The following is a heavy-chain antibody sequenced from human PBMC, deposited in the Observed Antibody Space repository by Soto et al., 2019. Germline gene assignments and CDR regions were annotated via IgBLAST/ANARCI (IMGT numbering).Heavy chain of an antibody. V-gene: IGHV4-59*01. CDR2: IYYSGGT. CDR1: SGSIINYY. CDR3: GSRLQRESTTGDAFDL. J-gene: IGHJ3*01. D-gene: IGHD4-17*01. Sequence: QVQLQEWGPGLVKPSETLSLTCTVSSGSIINYYWSWIRQPPGKGLEWIGFIYYSGGTNYNSFLNSRVTMSVDRSRRQLSLQLSSLTAAGTPVYYCGSRLQRESTTGDAFDLWCQGTRVTVSS.